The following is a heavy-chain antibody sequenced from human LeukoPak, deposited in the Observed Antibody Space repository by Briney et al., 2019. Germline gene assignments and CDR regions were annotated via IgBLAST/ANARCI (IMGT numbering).Heavy chain of an antibody. CDR2: MYHTGSA. D-gene: IGHD4-17*01. CDR1: GVSINSHY. Sequence: PSETLSLTCSVSGVSINSHYWSWIRQPPGKGREWSGYMYHTGSANFNPSLQSRVTMSVDTSKNQFSLKLSSVTAADTAVYYCARYRPHDYDDAFDIWGQGTIVTVSS. CDR3: ARYRPHDYDDAFDI. V-gene: IGHV4-59*08. J-gene: IGHJ3*02.